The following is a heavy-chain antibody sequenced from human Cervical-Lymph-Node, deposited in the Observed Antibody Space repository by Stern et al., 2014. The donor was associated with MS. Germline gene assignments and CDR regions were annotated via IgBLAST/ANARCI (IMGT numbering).Heavy chain of an antibody. CDR3: GTQRFGDLSFDN. CDR1: GFTFSSFG. CDR2: IWPDGSKR. D-gene: IGHD3-10*01. Sequence: VQLVESGGGVVQPGRSLRLSCEASGFTFSSFGMHWVRQAPGKGLEWVAVIWPDGSKRYSADSGKGRFTISRDNSNNTLYLQMNSLRVEDTAVYYCGTQRFGDLSFDNWGQGRLVTVSS. J-gene: IGHJ4*02. V-gene: IGHV3-33*08.